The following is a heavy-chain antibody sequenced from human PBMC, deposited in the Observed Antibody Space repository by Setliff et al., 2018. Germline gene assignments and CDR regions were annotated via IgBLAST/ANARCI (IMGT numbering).Heavy chain of an antibody. CDR2: TIPIFGTT. CDR1: GGTFSSYG. CDR3: VREGVDSRSSTDYRYYMDV. D-gene: IGHD3-22*01. J-gene: IGHJ6*03. Sequence: AASVKVSCKASGGTFSSYGISWVRQAPGQGLEWMGGTIPIFGTTDYAQKFQGRVTIITDESTSTAFMQLSSLRSEDTAVYYCVREGVDSRSSTDYRYYMDVWGKGTTVTVSS. V-gene: IGHV1-69*05.